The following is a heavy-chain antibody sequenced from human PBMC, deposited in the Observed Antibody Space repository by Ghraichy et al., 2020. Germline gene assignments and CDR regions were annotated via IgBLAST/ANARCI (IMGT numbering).Heavy chain of an antibody. D-gene: IGHD1-26*01. CDR2: ISYDGSNK. J-gene: IGHJ5*02. CDR1: AFTFSIYA. CDR3: ARDSGSYRRAFDP. Sequence: GGSLRLSCAASAFTFSIYAMHWVRQAPGKGLEWVAFISYDGSNKYYADSVKGRFTISRDNSKNTLYLQMNSLRVEDTAVYYCARDSGSYRRAFDPWGQGTLVTVSS. V-gene: IGHV3-30*04.